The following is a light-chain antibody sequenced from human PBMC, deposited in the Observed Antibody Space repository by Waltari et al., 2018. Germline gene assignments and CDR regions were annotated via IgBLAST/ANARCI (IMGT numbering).Light chain of an antibody. J-gene: IGLJ2*01. CDR1: KLGDSY. Sequence: SYELTQPPSVSVSPGQTASITCSGDKLGDSYASWYQQKPGQSPVMVIYQGSKRPSGIPERFSGSTSGNTATLTISGTQAMDEADYYCQAWDSSTAVVFGGGTKLTVL. CDR3: QAWDSSTAVV. V-gene: IGLV3-1*01. CDR2: QGS.